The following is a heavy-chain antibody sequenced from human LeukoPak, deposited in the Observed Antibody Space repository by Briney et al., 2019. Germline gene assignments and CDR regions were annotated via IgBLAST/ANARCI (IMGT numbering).Heavy chain of an antibody. Sequence: GGSLRLSCAASGFTFSSYSMNWVRQAPGKGLEWVSSISSSSSYLYYADSVKGRFTISRDNAKNSPYLQMNSLRAEDTAVYYCARDASYGDYAVGYWGQGTLVTVSS. J-gene: IGHJ4*02. CDR1: GFTFSSYS. CDR3: ARDASYGDYAVGY. D-gene: IGHD4-17*01. V-gene: IGHV3-21*01. CDR2: ISSSSSYL.